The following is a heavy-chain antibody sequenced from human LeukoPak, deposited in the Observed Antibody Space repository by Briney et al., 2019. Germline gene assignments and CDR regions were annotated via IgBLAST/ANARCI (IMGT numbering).Heavy chain of an antibody. Sequence: GRSLRLSCAASGFTFSSYGMHWVRQAPGKGLEWVAVISYDGSNKYYADSVKGRFTISRDNSKNTLYLQMNSLRAEDTAVYYCAKVSSGWFFLYSDYWGQGTLVTVSS. CDR3: AKVSSGWFFLYSDY. J-gene: IGHJ4*02. D-gene: IGHD6-19*01. V-gene: IGHV3-30*18. CDR2: ISYDGSNK. CDR1: GFTFSSYG.